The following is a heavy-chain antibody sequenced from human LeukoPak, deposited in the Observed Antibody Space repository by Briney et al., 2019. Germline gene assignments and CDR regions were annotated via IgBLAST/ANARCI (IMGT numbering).Heavy chain of an antibody. J-gene: IGHJ5*02. Sequence: GGSLRLSCAASGFTFRSYWMTWVRQAPGKGLEWVSLISGSGGGTYYADSVKGRFTISRDNSKNTLYLQMNSLRAEDTAVYYCAKGYSSGFVSWFDPWGQGTLVTVSS. D-gene: IGHD6-19*01. V-gene: IGHV3-23*01. CDR1: GFTFRSYW. CDR3: AKGYSSGFVSWFDP. CDR2: ISGSGGGT.